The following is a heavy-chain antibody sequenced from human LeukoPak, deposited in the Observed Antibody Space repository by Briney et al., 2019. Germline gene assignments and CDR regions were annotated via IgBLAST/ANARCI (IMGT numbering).Heavy chain of an antibody. V-gene: IGHV4-4*07. Sequence: PSETLSLTCTVSGGSISSYYWSWIRQPAGKGLEWTGRIYTSGSTNYNPSLKSRVTISVDKSKNQFSLKLSSVTAADTAVYYCVLGYCSGGSCYLPTGPPNLVDYWGQGTLVTVSS. CDR2: IYTSGST. CDR1: GGSISSYY. J-gene: IGHJ4*02. CDR3: VLGYCSGGSCYLPTGPPNLVDY. D-gene: IGHD2-15*01.